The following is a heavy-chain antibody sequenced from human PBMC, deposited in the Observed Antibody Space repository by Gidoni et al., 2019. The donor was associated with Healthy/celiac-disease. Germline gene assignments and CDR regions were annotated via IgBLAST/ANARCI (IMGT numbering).Heavy chain of an antibody. CDR2: INPNSGGT. D-gene: IGHD3-22*01. CDR3: ARFYDSSGYYLDAFDI. Sequence: QVQLGQSGAEVKKPGASVKASYKASGYTFTGYYMHWVRQAPGQGLEWMGWINPNSGGTNYAQKFQGRVTMTRDTSISTAYMELSRLRSDDTAVYYCARFYDSSGYYLDAFDIWGQGTMVTVSS. CDR1: GYTFTGYY. J-gene: IGHJ3*02. V-gene: IGHV1-2*02.